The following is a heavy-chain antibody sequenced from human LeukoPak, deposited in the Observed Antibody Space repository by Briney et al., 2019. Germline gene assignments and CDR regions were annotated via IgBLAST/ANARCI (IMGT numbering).Heavy chain of an antibody. CDR3: GAYYYDSSGYYPTFDY. J-gene: IGHJ4*02. V-gene: IGHV4-34*01. CDR2: INHSGST. D-gene: IGHD3-22*01. Sequence: SETLSLTCAVYGGSFSGYYWSWIRQPPGKGLGWNWEINHSGSTNYNPSLKSRVTISLDTSKNQFSLKLSSVTAADTAVYYCGAYYYDSSGYYPTFDYWGQGTLVTVSS. CDR1: GGSFSGYY.